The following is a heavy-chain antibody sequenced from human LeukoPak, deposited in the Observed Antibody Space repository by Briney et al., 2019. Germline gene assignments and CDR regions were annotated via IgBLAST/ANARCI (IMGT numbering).Heavy chain of an antibody. CDR2: MSPNSGNT. V-gene: IGHV1-8*01. CDR3: ARGTDSSGWYGLLSYYYGMDV. Sequence: ASVKVSCKASGYTFTSYDINWVRQATGQGLEWMGWMSPNSGNTGYAQKFQGRVTMTRNTSISTAYMELSSLRSEDTAVYYCARGTDSSGWYGLLSYYYGMDVWGQGTTVTVSS. J-gene: IGHJ6*02. D-gene: IGHD6-19*01. CDR1: GYTFTSYD.